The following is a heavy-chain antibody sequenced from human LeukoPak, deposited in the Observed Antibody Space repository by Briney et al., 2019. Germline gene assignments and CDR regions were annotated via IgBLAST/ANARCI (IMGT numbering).Heavy chain of an antibody. CDR1: GFTFSSYA. V-gene: IGHV3-30-3*01. CDR3: ARGPVGATDY. CDR2: ISYDGSNK. J-gene: IGHJ4*02. D-gene: IGHD1-26*01. Sequence: GGSLRLSCAASGFTFSSYAMHWVRQAPGKGLEWVAAISYDGSNKYYADSVKGRFTISRDNSKNTLYLQMNSLRAEDTAVYYCARGPVGATDYWGQGTLVTVSS.